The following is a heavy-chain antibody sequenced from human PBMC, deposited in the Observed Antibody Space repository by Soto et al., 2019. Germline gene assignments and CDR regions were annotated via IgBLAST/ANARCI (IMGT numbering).Heavy chain of an antibody. D-gene: IGHD6-19*01. J-gene: IGHJ4*02. V-gene: IGHV3-23*01. CDR1: GFTFSSYA. CDR3: ATRGSGGYYDY. Sequence: EVQLLESGGGLVQPGGSLRLSCAASGFTFSSYAMRWVRQAPGKGLEWVAAISGSGGSTYYADSVKGRFTISRDNSKNTLYLQMNSLRAEDTAVDSCATRGSGGYYDYLGEGTLVTVSS. CDR2: ISGSGGST.